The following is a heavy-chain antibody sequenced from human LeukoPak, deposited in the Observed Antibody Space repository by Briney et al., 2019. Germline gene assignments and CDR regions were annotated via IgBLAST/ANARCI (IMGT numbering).Heavy chain of an antibody. J-gene: IGHJ4*02. CDR2: MNPNSGNT. D-gene: IGHD3-3*01. Sequence: WASVTVSCKASGYTFTSYDINWVRQATGQGLEWMGWMNPNSGNTGYAQKFQGRVTMTRNTSISTAYMELSSLRSEDTAVYYCARGRGDTYYDFWSGYFSWGQGTLVTVSS. CDR3: ARGRGDTYYDFWSGYFS. CDR1: GYTFTSYD. V-gene: IGHV1-8*01.